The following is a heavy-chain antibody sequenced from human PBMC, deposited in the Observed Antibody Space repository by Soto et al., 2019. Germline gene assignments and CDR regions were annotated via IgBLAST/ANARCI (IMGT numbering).Heavy chain of an antibody. CDR1: GFTVSSNY. J-gene: IGHJ6*03. V-gene: IGHV3-66*01. Sequence: EVQLVESGGGLVQPGGSLRLSCAASGFTVSSNYMSWVRQAPGKGLEWVSVIYSGGSTYYADSVKGRFTISRDNSKNTLYLQMNSLGAEDTAVYYCARGSTSPPLYYYYYMDVWGKGTTVTVSS. D-gene: IGHD2-2*01. CDR2: IYSGGST. CDR3: ARGSTSPPLYYYYYMDV.